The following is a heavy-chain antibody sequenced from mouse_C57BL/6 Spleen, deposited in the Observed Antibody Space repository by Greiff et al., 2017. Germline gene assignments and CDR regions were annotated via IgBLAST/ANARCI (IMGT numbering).Heavy chain of an antibody. CDR2: IDPETGGT. CDR1: GYTFTDYE. Sequence: QVQLQQSGAELVRPGASVTLSCKASGYTFTDYEMHWVKQTPVHGLEWIGAIDPETGGTAYNQKFKGKAILTADKSSSTAYMELRSLTSEDSAVDYCTRGTTVVATRYVDVWGTGTTVTVSS. D-gene: IGHD1-1*01. J-gene: IGHJ1*03. V-gene: IGHV1-15*01. CDR3: TRGTTVVATRYVDV.